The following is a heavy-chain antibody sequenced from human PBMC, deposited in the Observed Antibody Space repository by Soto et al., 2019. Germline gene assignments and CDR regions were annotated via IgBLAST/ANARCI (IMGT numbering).Heavy chain of an antibody. D-gene: IGHD4-17*01. Sequence: SETLSLTCTVSGGSISSGGYYWSWIRQHPGKGLEWIGYIYYSGSTYYNPSLKSRVTISVDTSKNQFSLKLSSVTAADTAVYYCARVDYGGNFDYWGQGTLVTVSS. J-gene: IGHJ4*02. CDR2: IYYSGST. CDR3: ARVDYGGNFDY. V-gene: IGHV4-31*03. CDR1: GGSISSGGYY.